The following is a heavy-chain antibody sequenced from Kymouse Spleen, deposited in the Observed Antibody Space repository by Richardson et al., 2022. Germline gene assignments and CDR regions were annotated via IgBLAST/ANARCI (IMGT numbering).Heavy chain of an antibody. J-gene: IGHJ6*02. D-gene: IGHD6-13*01. CDR3: TTRGYSSSWYDYYYYYGMDV. Sequence: EVQLVESGGGLVKPGGSLRLSCAASGFTFSNAWMSWVRQAPGKGLEWVGRIKSKTDGGTTDYAAPVKGRFTISRDDSKNTLYLQMNSLKTEDTAVYYCTTRGYSSSWYDYYYYYGMDVWGQGTTVTVSS. CDR2: IKSKTDGGTT. V-gene: IGHV3-15*01. CDR1: GFTFSNAW.